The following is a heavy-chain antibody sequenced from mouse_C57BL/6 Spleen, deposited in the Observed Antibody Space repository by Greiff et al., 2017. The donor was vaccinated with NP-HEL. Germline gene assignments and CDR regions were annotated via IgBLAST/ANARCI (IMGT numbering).Heavy chain of an antibody. D-gene: IGHD1-1*01. CDR2: IDPEDGET. Sequence: VQLQQSGAELVKPGASVKLSCTASGFNIKDYYMPWVKQRTEQGLEWIGRIDPEDGETKYAPKFKGKATIPADTSSNTAYLQLSSLTSEYTAVYYCARYYYGSEVPLFDYWGQGTTLTVSS. V-gene: IGHV14-2*01. J-gene: IGHJ2*01. CDR1: GFNIKDYY. CDR3: ARYYYGSEVPLFDY.